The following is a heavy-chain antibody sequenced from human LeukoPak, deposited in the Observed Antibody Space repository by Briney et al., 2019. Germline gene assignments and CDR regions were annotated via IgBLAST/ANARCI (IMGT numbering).Heavy chain of an antibody. Sequence: GASVKVSCKASSYTFTSYGISWVRQAPGQGLEWMGWISAYNGNTNYAQKLQGRVTMTTDTSTSTAYMELRSLRSDDTAVYYCARDCSSTSCYRNWFDPWGQGTLVTVSS. CDR3: ARDCSSTSCYRNWFDP. D-gene: IGHD2-2*01. CDR1: SYTFTSYG. J-gene: IGHJ5*02. V-gene: IGHV1-18*01. CDR2: ISAYNGNT.